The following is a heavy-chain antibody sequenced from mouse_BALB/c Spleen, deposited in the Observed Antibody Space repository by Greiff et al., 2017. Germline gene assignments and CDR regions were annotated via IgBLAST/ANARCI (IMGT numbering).Heavy chain of an antibody. CDR3: DRLATARGGLDY. CDR1: GCPLTSDD. D-gene: IGHD1-2*01. J-gene: IGHJ2*01. Sequence: QVQLQQSGPGLVQPSQSLSITCTVPGCPLTSDDVHWVRQSPGKGLEWLGVIWSGGSRDYNAAFISRLSISKHNSKSQVLFKMNRLQANDSAIYYCDRLATARGGLDYWGQGTTLTVSS. CDR2: IWSGGSR. V-gene: IGHV2-2*02.